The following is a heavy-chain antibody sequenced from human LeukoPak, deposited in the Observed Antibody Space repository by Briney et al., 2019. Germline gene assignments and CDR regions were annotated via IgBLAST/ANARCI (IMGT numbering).Heavy chain of an antibody. J-gene: IGHJ5*02. V-gene: IGHV3-7*01. Sequence: GGSLRLSCAASGFSFINYWMSWVRQAPGKGLEWVANIKVDGSEKYYVDSVKGRFTNSRDNAKNSLYLQMNSLRADDTAVYYCARDLGTWFDPWGQGTLVTVSS. CDR3: ARDLGTWFDP. D-gene: IGHD3/OR15-3a*01. CDR2: IKVDGSEK. CDR1: GFSFINYW.